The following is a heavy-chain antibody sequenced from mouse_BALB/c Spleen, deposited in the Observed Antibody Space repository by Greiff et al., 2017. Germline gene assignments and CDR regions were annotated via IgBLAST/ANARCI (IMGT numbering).Heavy chain of an antibody. V-gene: IGHV5-17*02. CDR1: GFTFSSFG. CDR2: ISSGSSTI. J-gene: IGHJ4*01. Sequence: EVKVVESGGGLVQPGGSRKLSCAASGFTFSSFGMHWVRQAPEKGLEWVAYISSGSSTIYYADTVKGRFTISRDNPKNTLFLQMTSLRSEDTAMYYCARSGYYGSGAMDYWGQGTSVTVSP. CDR3: ARSGYYGSGAMDY. D-gene: IGHD1-1*01.